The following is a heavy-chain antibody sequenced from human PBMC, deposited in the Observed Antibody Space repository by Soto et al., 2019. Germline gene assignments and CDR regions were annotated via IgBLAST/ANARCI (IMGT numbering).Heavy chain of an antibody. V-gene: IGHV4-59*08. Sequence: QVQLQESGPGLVKPSETLSLTCTVSGVSITSYYWSWIRQSPGKGLEWLGIISYSGNTNYNPSLKRRVSLSRDTSRNEFSLRLTSVTAADTAVDYCATSSGPQSPIGDHWGQGTLVTVSS. J-gene: IGHJ4*02. D-gene: IGHD6-19*01. CDR1: GVSITSYY. CDR3: ATSSGPQSPIGDH. CDR2: ISYSGNT.